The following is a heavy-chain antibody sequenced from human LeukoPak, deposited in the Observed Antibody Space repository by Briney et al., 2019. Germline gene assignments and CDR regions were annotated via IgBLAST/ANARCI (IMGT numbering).Heavy chain of an antibody. D-gene: IGHD1-1*01. V-gene: IGHV1-69*13. CDR1: GGTFSSYA. Sequence: SVKVSCKASGGTFSSYAISWVRQAPGQGLEWMGGIIPIFGTANYAQKFQGRVTITADESTSTAYMELSSLRSEGTAVYYCARNGWNWNDVKGSSFPFDPWGQGTLVTVSS. CDR2: IIPIFGTA. CDR3: ARNGWNWNDVKGSSFPFDP. J-gene: IGHJ5*02.